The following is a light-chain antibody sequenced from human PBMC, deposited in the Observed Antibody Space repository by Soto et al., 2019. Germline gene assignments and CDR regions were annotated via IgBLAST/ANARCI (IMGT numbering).Light chain of an antibody. J-gene: IGLJ7*01. CDR3: GSYGGSRAV. CDR1: SSDGGSHNL. CDR2: EVS. V-gene: IGLV2-23*02. Sequence: SALTQPASVSGSPGQSITISCTGTSSDGGSHNLVSWYQQHPGQAPKLMIYEVSKRPLGVSARFSASKSGNTASLTISGLQAEDEADYYCGSYGGSRAVFGGGTQLTVL.